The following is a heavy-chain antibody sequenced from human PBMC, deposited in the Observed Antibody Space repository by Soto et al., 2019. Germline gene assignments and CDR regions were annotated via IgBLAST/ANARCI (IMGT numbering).Heavy chain of an antibody. CDR2: INHSGST. D-gene: IGHD6-19*01. V-gene: IGHV4-34*01. CDR1: GGSFSGYY. CDR3: ARGARQWLVFPTAVVDWFDP. J-gene: IGHJ5*02. Sequence: SETLSLTCAVYGGSFSGYYWSWIRQPPGKGLEWIGEINHSGSTNYNPSLKSRVTISVDTSKNQFSLKLSSVTAADTAVYYCARGARQWLVFPTAVVDWFDPWGQGTLVTVSS.